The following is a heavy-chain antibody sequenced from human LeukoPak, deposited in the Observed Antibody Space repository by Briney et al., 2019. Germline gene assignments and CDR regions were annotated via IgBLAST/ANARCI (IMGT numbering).Heavy chain of an antibody. J-gene: IGHJ6*02. CDR3: AKSQVTGRSPSMDV. CDR2: IYSGGST. D-gene: IGHD2-21*02. Sequence: PGGSLRLSCAACGFTVSSNYMSWVRQAPGKGLEWVSVIYSGGSTYYADSVKGRFTISRDNSKNTLYLQMNSLRAEDTAVYYCAKSQVTGRSPSMDVWGQGTTVTVSS. V-gene: IGHV3-53*01. CDR1: GFTVSSNY.